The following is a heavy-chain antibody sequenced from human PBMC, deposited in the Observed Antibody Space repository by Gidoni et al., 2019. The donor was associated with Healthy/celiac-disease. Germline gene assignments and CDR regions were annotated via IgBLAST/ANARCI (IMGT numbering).Heavy chain of an antibody. J-gene: IGHJ4*02. CDR3: ARLYCSGGSCLYFDY. Sequence: QLQLQESGPGLVKPSETLSLTCTVSGGPISSGTYYWGWIRQPPGKGLEWIGSIYYSGSTYYNPSLKSGVTISVDTSKNQFSLKLNSVTAADTAVYYCARLYCSGGSCLYFDYWGQGTLVTVSS. CDR1: GGPISSGTYY. D-gene: IGHD2-15*01. CDR2: IYYSGST. V-gene: IGHV4-39*01.